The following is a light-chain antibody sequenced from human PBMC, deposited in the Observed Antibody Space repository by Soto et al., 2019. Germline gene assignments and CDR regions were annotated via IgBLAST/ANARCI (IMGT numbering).Light chain of an antibody. CDR3: SSYTSSRIYV. Sequence: QPVLTQPASVSGSPGQSITISCAGTNSDVGGYNYVSWYQHHPGKAPKLMIFEVSNRPSGVSDRFSGSKSGNTASLTISGLQAEDEADYYCSSYTSSRIYVFGTGTKLTVL. J-gene: IGLJ1*01. CDR2: EVS. V-gene: IGLV2-14*01. CDR1: NSDVGGYNY.